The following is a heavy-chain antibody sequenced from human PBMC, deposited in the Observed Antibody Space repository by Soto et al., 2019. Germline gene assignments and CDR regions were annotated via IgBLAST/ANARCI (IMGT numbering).Heavy chain of an antibody. V-gene: IGHV3-48*01. Sequence: PGGSLRLSCAASGFTFSSYSMNWVRQAPGKGLEWVSFFIIISITLSYADFLKGRFTISRDNAKNLLYLKMNSLRAEDTAVFYCARDFQSQSYYYYYYYMDVWGKGTTVTVSS. CDR2: FIIISITL. CDR3: ARDFQSQSYYYYYYYMDV. J-gene: IGHJ6*03. CDR1: GFTFSSYS.